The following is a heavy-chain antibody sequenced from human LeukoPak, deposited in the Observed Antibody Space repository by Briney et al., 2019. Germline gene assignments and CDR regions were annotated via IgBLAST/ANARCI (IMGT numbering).Heavy chain of an antibody. D-gene: IGHD3-16*01. CDR2: IYTSGST. V-gene: IGHV4-4*07. CDR1: GGSISSYY. CDR3: ARVVRLGETRASYYFDY. J-gene: IGHJ4*02. Sequence: SETLSLTCTVSGGSISSYYWSWIRQPAGKGLEWIGRIYTSGSTNYNPSLKSRVTMSVDTSKNQFSLKLSSVTAADTAVYYCARVVRLGETRASYYFDYWGQGTLVTVSS.